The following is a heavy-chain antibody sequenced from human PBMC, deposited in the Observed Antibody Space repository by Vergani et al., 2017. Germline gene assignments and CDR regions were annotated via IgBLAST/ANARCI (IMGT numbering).Heavy chain of an antibody. J-gene: IGHJ4*02. Sequence: EVQLLESGGGLVQPGGSLRLSCAASGFTFSSYDMSWVRQAPGKGLEWVSAISGSGGNTYYADSVKGRFTSSRDNSKNTLYLQMNSLRAEDTAVYYCAKSTARVVTAHYFGYWGQGTLVTVSS. CDR1: GFTFSSYD. D-gene: IGHD2-21*02. V-gene: IGHV3-23*01. CDR2: ISGSGGNT. CDR3: AKSTARVVTAHYFGY.